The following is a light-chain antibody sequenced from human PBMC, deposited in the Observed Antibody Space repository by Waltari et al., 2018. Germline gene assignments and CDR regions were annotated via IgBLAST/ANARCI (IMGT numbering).Light chain of an antibody. CDR1: QSISSY. Sequence: DIQMTQSPSSLSASVGDRVTITCRASQSISSYLNWYQQTPGKAPKLLISAASSLQSGVPSRFSGRGSGTDFTLTISSLQPEDFATYYCQQSYSTPYTFGQGTKLEIK. V-gene: IGKV1-39*01. J-gene: IGKJ2*01. CDR2: AAS. CDR3: QQSYSTPYT.